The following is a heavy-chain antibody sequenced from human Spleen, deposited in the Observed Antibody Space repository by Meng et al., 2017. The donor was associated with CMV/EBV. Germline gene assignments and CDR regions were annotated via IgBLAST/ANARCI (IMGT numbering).Heavy chain of an antibody. Sequence: GESLKISCEASGFIFSSYAMSWIRQAPGKGLEWVSVIFSGGSFTYYADSVKGRFTISRDNSKNTLHLQMNSLRAEDTAVYYCAKCRSGIAAALNYWGQGTLVTVSS. J-gene: IGHJ4*02. CDR1: GFIFSSYA. V-gene: IGHV3-23*03. CDR2: IFSGGSFT. D-gene: IGHD6-13*01. CDR3: AKCRSGIAAALNY.